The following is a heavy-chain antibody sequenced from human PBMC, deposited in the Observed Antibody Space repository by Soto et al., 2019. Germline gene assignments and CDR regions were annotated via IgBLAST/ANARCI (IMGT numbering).Heavy chain of an antibody. Sequence: EVQLVESGGGLVQPGRSLRLSCAASGFTFDDYAMHWVRQAPGKGLAWVSGISWNSGSIGYADYVKGRFTISRDNAKNSLSLQMNSLRAEDTALYYCAKDYWRLPDYGDYAAFDIWGQGTMVTVSS. CDR1: GFTFDDYA. D-gene: IGHD4-17*01. CDR3: AKDYWRLPDYGDYAAFDI. V-gene: IGHV3-9*01. J-gene: IGHJ3*02. CDR2: ISWNSGSI.